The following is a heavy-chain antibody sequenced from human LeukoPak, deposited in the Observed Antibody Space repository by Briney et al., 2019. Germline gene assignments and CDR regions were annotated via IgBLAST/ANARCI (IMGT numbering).Heavy chain of an antibody. CDR2: IYPGNSDT. Sequence: GESLKISCKGYGHSFTNYWIGWVRQMPGKGLECMGIIYPGNSDTRYSPSFQGQVAISVDKSISTAYLQWSSLKASDSAIYYCARFSSSWIRPQLDYWGQGTLVTVSS. CDR1: GHSFTNYW. CDR3: ARFSSSWIRPQLDY. V-gene: IGHV5-51*01. J-gene: IGHJ4*02. D-gene: IGHD6-13*01.